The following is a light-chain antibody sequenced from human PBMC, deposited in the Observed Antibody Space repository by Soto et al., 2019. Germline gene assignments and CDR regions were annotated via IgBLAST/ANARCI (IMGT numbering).Light chain of an antibody. CDR2: EVD. CDR3: SSYAGSNNPLV. CDR1: SSDVGSYNY. J-gene: IGLJ1*01. Sequence: QSVLTQPPSATGVPGESVPISCTRNSSDVGSYNYVSWYQQHPGKAPKLIIYEVDKRPSGVPDRFSGSKSGNTASLTVSGLQAEDEAGFYCSSYAGSNNPLVFGTGTKVTVL. V-gene: IGLV2-8*01.